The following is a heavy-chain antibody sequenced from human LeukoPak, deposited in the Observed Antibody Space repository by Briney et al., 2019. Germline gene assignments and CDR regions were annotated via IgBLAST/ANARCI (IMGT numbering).Heavy chain of an antibody. V-gene: IGHV3-7*03. D-gene: IGHD6-19*01. CDR3: VKDSGWFHFDS. Sequence: GGSLRLSCVASGFTFSHSWMTWVRQAPGKGLEWVGHIKEDGSSQNYADSVKGRFTIPRDNAKSSLHLQMNGLRAEDTAMYYCVKDSGWFHFDSWGQGTLVTVSS. CDR2: IKEDGSSQ. CDR1: GFTFSHSW. J-gene: IGHJ4*02.